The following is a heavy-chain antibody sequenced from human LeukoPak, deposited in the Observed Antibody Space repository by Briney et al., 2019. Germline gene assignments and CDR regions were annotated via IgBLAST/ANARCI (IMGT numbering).Heavy chain of an antibody. CDR1: GFTFSSYA. V-gene: IGHV3-23*01. CDR3: ARDYPMVRGVI. D-gene: IGHD3-10*01. Sequence: GGSLRLSCAASGFTFSSYAMSWVRQAPGKGLEWVSAISGSGGSTYYADSVKGRFTISRDNAKNSLYLQMNSLRAEDTAVYYCARDYPMVRGVIWGEGTLVTVSS. J-gene: IGHJ4*02. CDR2: ISGSGGST.